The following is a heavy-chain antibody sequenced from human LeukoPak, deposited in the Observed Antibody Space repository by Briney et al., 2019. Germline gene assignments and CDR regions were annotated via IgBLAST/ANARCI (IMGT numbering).Heavy chain of an antibody. V-gene: IGHV6-1*01. CDR1: GDSVSSNSAA. CDR2: TYYRSKWYN. J-gene: IGHJ4*02. D-gene: IGHD6-13*01. CDR3: ARGPRAGIAAAGTFDY. Sequence: SQTLSLTCAISGDSVSSNSAAWNWIRQSPSRGLEWLGRTYYRSKWYNDYAVSVKSRITIDPDASKNQFSLQLNSVTPEDTAVYYCARGPRAGIAAAGTFDYWGQGTLVTVSS.